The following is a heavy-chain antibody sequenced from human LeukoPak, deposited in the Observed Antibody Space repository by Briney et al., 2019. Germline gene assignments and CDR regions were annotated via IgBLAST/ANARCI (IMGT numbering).Heavy chain of an antibody. Sequence: GRSLRLSCAASGFTFSSYTMHWVRQAPGKGLEWVAVISYDGSNKYYADSVKGRFTISRDNSKNTLYLQMNSLRAEDTAVYYCARDFVEMATYYYYGMDVWGQGTTVTVSS. CDR2: ISYDGSNK. CDR1: GFTFSSYT. J-gene: IGHJ6*02. D-gene: IGHD5-24*01. V-gene: IGHV3-30-3*01. CDR3: ARDFVEMATYYYYGMDV.